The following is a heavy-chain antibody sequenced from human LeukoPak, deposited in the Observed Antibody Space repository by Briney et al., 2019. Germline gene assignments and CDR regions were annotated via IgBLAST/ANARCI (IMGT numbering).Heavy chain of an antibody. V-gene: IGHV4-59*01. CDR1: GGSISSYH. D-gene: IGHD6-19*01. CDR2: IYYSGST. Sequence: PSETLSLTCTVSGGSISSYHWGWIRQPPGKRLEWVRYIYYSGSTNYNPSLKSRVTITVDTSKNQFSLKVNSVTAADTAVYYCARVVAGRRFDPWGQGTLVTVSS. J-gene: IGHJ5*02. CDR3: ARVVAGRRFDP.